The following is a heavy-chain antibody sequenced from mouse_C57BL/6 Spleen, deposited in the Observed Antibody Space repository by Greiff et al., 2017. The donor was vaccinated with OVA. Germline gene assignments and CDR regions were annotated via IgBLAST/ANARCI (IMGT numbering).Heavy chain of an antibody. CDR1: GYTFTSYW. CDR2: IYPSDSDT. CDR3: ARSGYYDYDDWFAY. J-gene: IGHJ3*01. Sequence: QVQLQQPGAELVRPGSSVKLSCKASGYTFTSYWMDWVKQRPGQGLEWIGNIYPSDSDTHYNQKFKDKATLTADKSSSTAYMQLSSLTSEESAVYYSARSGYYDYDDWFAYWGQGTLVTVSA. V-gene: IGHV1-61*01. D-gene: IGHD2-4*01.